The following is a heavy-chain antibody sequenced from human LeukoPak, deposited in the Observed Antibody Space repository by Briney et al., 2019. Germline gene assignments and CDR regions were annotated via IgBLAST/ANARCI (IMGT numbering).Heavy chain of an antibody. J-gene: IGHJ4*02. Sequence: ASVKVSCKASGYTFTSYDINWVRQATGQGLEWMGWMNPNSGNTGYAQKFQGRVTMTRNTSISTAYMELSSLRSEDTAVYYCARGQKQQLVRPFDYWGQGTLVTVSS. CDR3: ARGQKQQLVRPFDY. V-gene: IGHV1-8*01. D-gene: IGHD6-13*01. CDR1: GYTFTSYD. CDR2: MNPNSGNT.